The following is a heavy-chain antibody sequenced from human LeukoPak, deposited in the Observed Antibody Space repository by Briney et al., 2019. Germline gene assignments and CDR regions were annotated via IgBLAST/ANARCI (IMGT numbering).Heavy chain of an antibody. CDR3: ARDNGYKFAY. CDR2: ISTFGTSA. V-gene: IGHV3-74*01. Sequence: GGSLRLSCAVSGFTFSSYWMNWVRQVPGKGLVWVSHISTFGTSATYADSVKGRFTISRDNAKNTLYLQMNSLRVEDTAVYYCARDNGYKFAYWGQGTLVTVSS. J-gene: IGHJ4*02. D-gene: IGHD5-24*01. CDR1: GFTFSSYW.